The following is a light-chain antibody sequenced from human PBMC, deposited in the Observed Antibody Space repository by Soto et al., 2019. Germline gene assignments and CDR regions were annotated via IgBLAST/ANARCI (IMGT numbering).Light chain of an antibody. CDR1: QGIRND. CDR2: AAS. V-gene: IGKV1-6*01. J-gene: IGKJ1*01. CDR3: LQDYNYPWT. Sequence: AIQMTQSPSSLSASVGDRVTITCRASQGIRNDLGWYQQEPGKAPKLPIYAASSLESGVPSRFSGSGSGTDFTLTISSLQPEDFATYYCLQDYNYPWTFGQGTKVEIK.